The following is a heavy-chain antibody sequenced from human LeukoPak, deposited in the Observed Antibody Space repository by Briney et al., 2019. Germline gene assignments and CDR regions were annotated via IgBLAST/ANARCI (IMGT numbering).Heavy chain of an antibody. Sequence: QPGGSLRLSCAASGFTVSSNYMSWVRQAPGKGLEWVSVYSAGSTYYADSVKGRFTISRDNSKNTLYLQMNRLRAEDTAVYYCAKRRSGGSSWYYFDYWGQGTLVTVSS. J-gene: IGHJ4*02. V-gene: IGHV3-53*01. D-gene: IGHD6-13*01. CDR3: AKRRSGGSSWYYFDY. CDR1: GFTVSSNY. CDR2: YSAGST.